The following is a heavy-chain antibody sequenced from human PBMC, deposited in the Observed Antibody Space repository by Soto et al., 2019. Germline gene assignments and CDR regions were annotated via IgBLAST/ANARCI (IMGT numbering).Heavy chain of an antibody. Sequence: GGSLRLSCAASGFTFSSYSMNWVRQAPGKGLEWVSSISSSSSYIYYADSVKGRFTISRDNAKNSLYLQMNSLRAEDTAVYYCARVRPQYDFRSGYPDTLFDYWGQGTLVTVSS. CDR3: ARVRPQYDFRSGYPDTLFDY. CDR1: GFTFSSYS. CDR2: ISSSSSYI. J-gene: IGHJ4*02. V-gene: IGHV3-21*01. D-gene: IGHD3-3*01.